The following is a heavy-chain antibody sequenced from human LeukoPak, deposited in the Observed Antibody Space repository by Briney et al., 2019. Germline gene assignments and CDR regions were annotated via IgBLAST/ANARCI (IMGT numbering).Heavy chain of an antibody. D-gene: IGHD3-22*01. Sequence: GGTLRLSCAASGFTFSSYGMHWVRQAPGKGLEYVSQINSNGGSTFYVNSVKGRFTISRDNSKNTVYLQMGSLSREDMAIYYCARANSVYAFDYWGQGTLVTVSS. CDR3: ARANSVYAFDY. V-gene: IGHV3-64*01. J-gene: IGHJ4*02. CDR1: GFTFSSYG. CDR2: INSNGGST.